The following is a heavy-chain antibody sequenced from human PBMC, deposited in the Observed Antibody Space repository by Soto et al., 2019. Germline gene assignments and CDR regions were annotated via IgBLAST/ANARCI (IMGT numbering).Heavy chain of an antibody. D-gene: IGHD2-15*01. J-gene: IGHJ6*03. CDR3: ASCSGCSIPYCYYAYYMDV. CDR2: MNPNSGNT. Sequence: QVQLVQSGAEVKKPGASVKVSCKASGYTFTSYDINWVRQATGQGLEWMGWMNPNSGNTGYAQKFPGRVTMTRNPSISPAYMELSSLRSADPAVYYCASCSGCSIPYCYYAYYMDVWGKGTTVTVSS. CDR1: GYTFTSYD. V-gene: IGHV1-8*01.